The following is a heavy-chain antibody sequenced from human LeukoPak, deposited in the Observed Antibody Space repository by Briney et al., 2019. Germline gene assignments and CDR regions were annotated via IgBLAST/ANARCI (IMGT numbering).Heavy chain of an antibody. J-gene: IGHJ6*03. D-gene: IGHD6-19*01. CDR3: ARAAAVAGTPNVYYMDV. V-gene: IGHV3-64*01. Sequence: GGPLRLSCAASGFTFSSYAMNWVRQYPGKGPEYVSAISSNGGSTYYANSVKGRFTISRDNSKNTLYLQMGSLRAEDMAVYYCARAAAVAGTPNVYYMDVWGKGTTVTVSS. CDR2: ISSNGGST. CDR1: GFTFSSYA.